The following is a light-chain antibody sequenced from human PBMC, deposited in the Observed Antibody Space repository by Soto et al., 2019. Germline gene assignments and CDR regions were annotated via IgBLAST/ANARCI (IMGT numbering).Light chain of an antibody. CDR2: AAS. Sequence: DIQMIQSPSSLSASVGDRVTITCRASQSISSYLNWYQQKPGKAPKLLIYAASSLQSGVPSRFSGRGSGTDFTLTISSLQPEDYATYYCQQSYSTPYTFGQGTKLEIK. CDR1: QSISSY. J-gene: IGKJ2*01. V-gene: IGKV1-39*01. CDR3: QQSYSTPYT.